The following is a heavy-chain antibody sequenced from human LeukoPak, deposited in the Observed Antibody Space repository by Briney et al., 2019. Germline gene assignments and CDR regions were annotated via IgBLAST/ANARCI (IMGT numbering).Heavy chain of an antibody. V-gene: IGHV3-30*02. J-gene: IGHJ4*02. CDR3: AKTTVTTSFDY. D-gene: IGHD4-17*01. CDR2: IRYDGSNK. CDR1: GFTFSSYG. Sequence: GGSLRLSCAASGFTFSSYGMHSVRQAPGKGLGWGAFIRYDGSNKYYAYSVKGRFTISRDNSKNTLYLQMNSLRAEDTAVYYCAKTTVTTSFDYWGQGTLVTVSS.